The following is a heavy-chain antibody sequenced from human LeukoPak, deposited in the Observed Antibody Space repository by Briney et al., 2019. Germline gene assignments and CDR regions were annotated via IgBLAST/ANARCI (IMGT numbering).Heavy chain of an antibody. V-gene: IGHV1-2*02. J-gene: IGHJ4*02. Sequence: ASVKVSCKASGYTFTGYYMHWVRQAPGQGLEWMGWINPNSGGTNYAQKFQGRVTMTRDMSISTAYMELSRLRSDDTAVYYCARTIAARRVLDYWGQGTLVTVSS. CDR1: GYTFTGYY. CDR3: ARTIAARRVLDY. D-gene: IGHD6-6*01. CDR2: INPNSGGT.